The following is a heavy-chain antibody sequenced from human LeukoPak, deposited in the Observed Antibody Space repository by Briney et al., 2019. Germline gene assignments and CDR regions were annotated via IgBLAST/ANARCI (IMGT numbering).Heavy chain of an antibody. J-gene: IGHJ4*02. CDR2: ITTAGDT. CDR1: GFTFSSSD. D-gene: IGHD3-16*01. Sequence: GGSLRLSCAASGFTFSSSDMHWVRQVTGKGLEWVSSITTAGDTYSPGSVRGRFTISRENAKNSFYLQMNSLRAEDTAVYYCAVGVSLDYWGRGTLVTVSS. V-gene: IGHV3-13*01. CDR3: AVGVSLDY.